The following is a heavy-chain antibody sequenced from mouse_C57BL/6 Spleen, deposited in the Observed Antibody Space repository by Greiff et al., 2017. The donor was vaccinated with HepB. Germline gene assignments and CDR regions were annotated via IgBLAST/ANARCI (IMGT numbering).Heavy chain of an antibody. CDR2: INPNNGGT. CDR3: ARKGYYSNYPWYFDV. J-gene: IGHJ1*03. Sequence: EVHLVESGPELVKPGASVKIPCKASGYTFTDYNMDWVKQSHGKSLEWIGDINPNNGGTIYNQKFKGKATLTVDKSSSTAYMELRSLTSEDTAVYYCARKGYYSNYPWYFDVWGTGTTVTVSS. D-gene: IGHD2-5*01. V-gene: IGHV1-18*01. CDR1: GYTFTDYN.